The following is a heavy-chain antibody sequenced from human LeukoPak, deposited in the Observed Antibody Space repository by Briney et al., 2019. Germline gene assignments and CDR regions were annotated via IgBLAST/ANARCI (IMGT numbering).Heavy chain of an antibody. D-gene: IGHD3-9*01. V-gene: IGHV1-24*01. J-gene: IGHJ4*02. Sequence: ASVKVSCKVSGDTLTELSTHWVRQAPGKGLEWMGGFDPELGEMIYTQKLQGRVTMTEDRSTDTAYMELSSLRSEDTAVYYCATGGPWDLLKYWGQGTLVTVSS. CDR1: GDTLTELS. CDR3: ATGGPWDLLKY. CDR2: FDPELGEM.